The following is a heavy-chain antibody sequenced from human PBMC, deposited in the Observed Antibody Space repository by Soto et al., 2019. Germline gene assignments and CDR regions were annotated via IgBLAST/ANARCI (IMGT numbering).Heavy chain of an antibody. V-gene: IGHV3-7*05. J-gene: IGHJ4*02. Sequence: ESGGGLVQPGGSLRLSCAASGFTFSSYWMSWVRQAPGKGLEWVANIKQDGSEKYYVDSVKGRFTISRDNAKNSLYLQMNSLRAEDTAVYYCARDGRLGELSLSGFDYWGQGTLVTVSS. D-gene: IGHD3-16*02. CDR1: GFTFSSYW. CDR2: IKQDGSEK. CDR3: ARDGRLGELSLSGFDY.